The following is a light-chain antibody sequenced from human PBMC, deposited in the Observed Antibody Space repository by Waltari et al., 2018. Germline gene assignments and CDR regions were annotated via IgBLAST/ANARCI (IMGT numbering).Light chain of an antibody. V-gene: IGLV4-69*01. CDR1: SGHRTNI. CDR2: INSDGSH. CDR3: QTGGHGTWV. Sequence: QLVLTQSPSASASLGASVKLTCTLSSGHRTNIIAWLQQQPEKGPRYLMNINSDGSHNKGVGIPDRFSGASSGAERYPTISSLQSEDEADYYCQTGGHGTWVFGGGTRLTVL. J-gene: IGLJ3*02.